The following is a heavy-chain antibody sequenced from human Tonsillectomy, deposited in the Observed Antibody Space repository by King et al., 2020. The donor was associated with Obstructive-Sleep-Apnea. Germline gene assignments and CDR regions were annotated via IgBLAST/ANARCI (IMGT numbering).Heavy chain of an antibody. CDR2: KPYDGTNK. Sequence: VQLVESGGGVVQPGTSLRLSCAASGFTFRSYAMHWGRQAPGKGLEGVALKPYDGTNKYYADSVKGRFTISRDNSKNTLYLQMNSLRAEDTAVYYCARDPGYPDFDYWGQGTLVTVSS. D-gene: IGHD5-12*01. CDR1: GFTFRSYA. J-gene: IGHJ4*02. V-gene: IGHV3-30*04. CDR3: ARDPGYPDFDY.